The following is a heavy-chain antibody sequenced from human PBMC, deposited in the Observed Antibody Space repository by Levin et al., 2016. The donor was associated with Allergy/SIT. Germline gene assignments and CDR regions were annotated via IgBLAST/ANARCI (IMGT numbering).Heavy chain of an antibody. CDR3: ARVADGYSSSWYDTEYFQH. D-gene: IGHD6-13*01. CDR2: IIPIFGTA. J-gene: IGHJ1*01. Sequence: WVRQAPGQGLEWMGGIIPIFGTANYAQKFQGRVTITADESTSTAYMELSSLRSEDTAVYYCARVADGYSSSWYDTEYFQHWGQGTLVTVSS. V-gene: IGHV1-69*01.